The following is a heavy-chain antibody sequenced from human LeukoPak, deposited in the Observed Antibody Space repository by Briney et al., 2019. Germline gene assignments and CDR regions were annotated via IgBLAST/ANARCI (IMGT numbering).Heavy chain of an antibody. V-gene: IGHV3-23*01. Sequence: GGFLRLSCAASGFTFSSYAMSWVRQAPGKGLEWVSAISGSGGSTYYADSVKGRFTISRDNSKNTLYLQMNSLRAEDTAVYYCAKYMVRGVIPEYYFDYWGQGTLVTVSS. D-gene: IGHD3-10*01. CDR2: ISGSGGST. J-gene: IGHJ4*02. CDR1: GFTFSSYA. CDR3: AKYMVRGVIPEYYFDY.